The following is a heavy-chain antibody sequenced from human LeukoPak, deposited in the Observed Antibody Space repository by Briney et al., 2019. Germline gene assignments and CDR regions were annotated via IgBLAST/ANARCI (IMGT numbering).Heavy chain of an antibody. V-gene: IGHV4-30-4*01. CDR1: GGSISSGDYY. Sequence: SETLSLTCTVSGGSISSGDYYWSWIRQPPGKGLEWIGYIYYSGSTYYNPSLKSRVTISVDTSKNQFSLKLSSVTAADTAVYHCASHRRDYYDSSGYGYWGQGTLVTVSS. D-gene: IGHD3-22*01. J-gene: IGHJ4*02. CDR2: IYYSGST. CDR3: ASHRRDYYDSSGYGY.